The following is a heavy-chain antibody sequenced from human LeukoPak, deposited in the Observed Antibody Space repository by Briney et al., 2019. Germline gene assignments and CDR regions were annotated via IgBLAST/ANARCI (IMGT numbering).Heavy chain of an antibody. CDR2: INHSGST. J-gene: IGHJ4*02. D-gene: IGHD3-22*01. Sequence: SETLSLTCAVYGGSFSGYYWSWIRQPPGKGLEWIGEINHSGSTNYNPSLKSRVTISVDTSKNQFSLKLSSVTAADTAVYYCARHYDSSAYWYYFDYWGQGTLVTVSS. V-gene: IGHV4-34*01. CDR3: ARHYDSSAYWYYFDY. CDR1: GGSFSGYY.